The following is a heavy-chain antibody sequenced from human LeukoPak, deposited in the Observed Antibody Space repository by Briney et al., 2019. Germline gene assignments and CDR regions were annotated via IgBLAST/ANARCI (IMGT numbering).Heavy chain of an antibody. D-gene: IGHD3-9*01. Sequence: PSETLSLTCTVSGGSISSSSYYWGWIRQPPGKGLEWIGSIYYSGSTYYNPSLKSRVTISVDTSKNQFSLKLSSVTAADTAVYYCASQPLRYFDWLINYYMDVWGKGTTVTVSS. CDR1: GGSISSSSYY. CDR3: ASQPLRYFDWLINYYMDV. CDR2: IYYSGST. J-gene: IGHJ6*03. V-gene: IGHV4-39*07.